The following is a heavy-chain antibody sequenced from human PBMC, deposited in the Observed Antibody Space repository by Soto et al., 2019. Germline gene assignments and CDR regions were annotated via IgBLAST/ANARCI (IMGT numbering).Heavy chain of an antibody. CDR2: INAGSGGT. V-gene: IGHV1-2*04. Sequence: ASVKVSCKASGYTFTSYAMHWVRQAPGQRLEWMGWINAGSGGTNYAQKFQGWVTMTRDTSISTAYMELSRLRSDDTAVYYCARGYSSSLHYMDVWGKGTTVTVSS. CDR1: GYTFTSYA. D-gene: IGHD6-6*01. CDR3: ARGYSSSLHYMDV. J-gene: IGHJ6*03.